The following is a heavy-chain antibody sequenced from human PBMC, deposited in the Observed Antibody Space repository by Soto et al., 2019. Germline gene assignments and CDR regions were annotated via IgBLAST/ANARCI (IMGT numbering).Heavy chain of an antibody. J-gene: IGHJ6*02. CDR3: AKDRGEEGLKFLEWFGGMDV. D-gene: IGHD3-3*01. CDR2: IKSDGTT. Sequence: PGGSLRLSCAASGFTVSNYWMNWVCQAPGKGLVWVSHIKSDGTTSYADSVEGRFTVSRDDAKNTFYLQMNSLRAEDTAVYYCAKDRGEEGLKFLEWFGGMDVWGHGTTVTVSS. CDR1: GFTVSNYW. V-gene: IGHV3-74*01.